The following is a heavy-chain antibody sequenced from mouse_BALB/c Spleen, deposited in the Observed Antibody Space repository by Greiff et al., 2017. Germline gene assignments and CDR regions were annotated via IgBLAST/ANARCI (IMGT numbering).Heavy chain of an antibody. V-gene: IGHV3-6*02. J-gene: IGHJ4*01. CDR1: GYSITSGYY. CDR3: GAYYRYDGYYAMDY. CDR2: ISYDGSN. D-gene: IGHD2-14*01. Sequence: EVQLQESGPGLVKPSQSLSLTCSVTGYSITSGYYWNWIRQFPGNKLEWMGYISYDGSNNYNPSLKNRISITRDTSKNQFFLKLNSVTTEDTATYYCGAYYRYDGYYAMDYWGQGTSVTVSS.